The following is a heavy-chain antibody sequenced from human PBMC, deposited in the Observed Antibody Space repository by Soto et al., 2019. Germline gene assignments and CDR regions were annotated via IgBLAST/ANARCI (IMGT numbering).Heavy chain of an antibody. Sequence: QVQLVQSGAEVKKPGASVKVSCKASGYTFTSYGISWVRQAPGQGLEWMGWISGYNGNTKYAQKLQGRVTMTTATTTSTAYMELRSRRADNTAVYYCARDLGGQIVDYWGQGTLVTVSS. V-gene: IGHV1-18*01. D-gene: IGHD1-26*01. CDR1: GYTFTSYG. J-gene: IGHJ4*02. CDR3: ARDLGGQIVDY. CDR2: ISGYNGNT.